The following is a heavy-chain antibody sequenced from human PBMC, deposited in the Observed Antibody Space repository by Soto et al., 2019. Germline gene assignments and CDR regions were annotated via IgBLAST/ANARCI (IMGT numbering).Heavy chain of an antibody. Sequence: EVQLLESGGGLVQPGGSLRLSCAASGFTFGSYAMSWVRQVPGKGLEWVSDMRGNGGSTYYADSVKGRFTISRDNSKNTLYLQMNRLRAEDTAVYYCAKGRVFLAGYGMDVWGQGTTVTVSS. CDR3: AKGRVFLAGYGMDV. CDR2: MRGNGGST. CDR1: GFTFGSYA. D-gene: IGHD2-8*01. V-gene: IGHV3-23*01. J-gene: IGHJ6*02.